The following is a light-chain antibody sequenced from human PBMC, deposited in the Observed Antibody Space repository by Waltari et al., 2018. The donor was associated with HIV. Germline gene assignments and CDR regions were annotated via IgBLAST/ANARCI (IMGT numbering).Light chain of an antibody. CDR1: SGIIGSAY. V-gene: IGLV6-57*01. Sequence: NFVLTQPHSVSESPGTTVIIPCTRSSGIIGSAYVQWYQQRPGSSPSTVIYADYLRPAGVPAQFSGSVDSSSNSASLTISGLKSDDEADYYCQSYDGTNWVFGGGTKLTVL. CDR2: ADY. J-gene: IGLJ3*02. CDR3: QSYDGTNWV.